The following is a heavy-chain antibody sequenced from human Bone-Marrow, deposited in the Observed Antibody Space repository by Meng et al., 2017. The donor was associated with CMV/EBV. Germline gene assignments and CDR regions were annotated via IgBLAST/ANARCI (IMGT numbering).Heavy chain of an antibody. J-gene: IGHJ4*02. CDR2: ISSSGSTI. V-gene: IGHV3-48*03. Sequence: GESLKISCAASGFTFSSYEMNWVRQAPGKGLEWVSYISSSGSTIYYADSVKGRFTISRDNAKNSLYLQMNSLRAEDTAVYYCARDTKPDIVVVPAAIPFDYWGQGTRVTVYS. CDR3: ARDTKPDIVVVPAAIPFDY. D-gene: IGHD2-2*01. CDR1: GFTFSSYE.